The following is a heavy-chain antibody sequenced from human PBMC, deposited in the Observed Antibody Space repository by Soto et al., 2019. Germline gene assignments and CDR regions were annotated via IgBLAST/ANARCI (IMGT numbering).Heavy chain of an antibody. V-gene: IGHV4-34*01. D-gene: IGHD2-15*01. Sequence: SETKCVTWTVDDGYFSDYDGSWIRKKTGKGLEWIGEINHSGSTIYNPSLKSRVTMSVDTSKIQFSLNLTSVTAADTAVYYCARGGCSGGSCYRPFFSDWGQGTLVTVS. J-gene: IGHJ4*02. CDR3: ARGGCSGGSCYRPFFSD. CDR1: DGYFSDYD. CDR2: INHSGST.